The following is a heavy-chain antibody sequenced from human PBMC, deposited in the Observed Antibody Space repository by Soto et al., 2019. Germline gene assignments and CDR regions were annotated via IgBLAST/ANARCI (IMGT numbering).Heavy chain of an antibody. CDR2: IIPIFGTA. Sequence: QVQLVQSGAEVKKPGSSVKVSCKASGGTFSSYAISWVRQAPGQGLEWMGGIIPIFGTANYAQKFQGRVTITADESTITAYMELSSLRSEDTAVYYCARDPGYSSSWYYYSYYGMDVWGQGTTVTVSS. J-gene: IGHJ6*02. CDR1: GGTFSSYA. D-gene: IGHD6-13*01. CDR3: ARDPGYSSSWYYYSYYGMDV. V-gene: IGHV1-69*01.